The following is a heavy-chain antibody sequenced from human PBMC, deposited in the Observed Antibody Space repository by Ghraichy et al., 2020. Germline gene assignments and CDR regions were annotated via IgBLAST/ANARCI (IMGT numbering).Heavy chain of an antibody. CDR1: GGSISSYY. J-gene: IGHJ6*02. D-gene: IGHD4-17*01. CDR3: ARDHSYGYYYYYGMDV. V-gene: IGHV4-59*01. CDR2: IYYSGST. Sequence: SETLSLTCTVSGGSISSYYWSWIRQPPGKGLEWIGYIYYSGSTNYNPSLKSRVTISVDTSKNQFSLKLSSVTAADTAVYYCARDHSYGYYYYYGMDVWGQGTTVTVSS.